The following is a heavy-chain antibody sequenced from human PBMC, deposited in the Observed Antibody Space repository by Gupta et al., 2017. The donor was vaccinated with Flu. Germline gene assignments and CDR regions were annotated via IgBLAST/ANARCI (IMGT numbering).Heavy chain of an antibody. CDR1: GGSISSGSYY. Sequence: QVQLQESGPGLVKPSQTLSLTCTVSGGSISSGSYYWSWIRQPAGKGLEWIGRIYTSGSTNYNPSLKSRVTISVDTSKNQFSLKLSSVTAADTAVYYCAREALGSSGYYYLYWGQGTLVTVSS. CDR2: IYTSGST. D-gene: IGHD3-22*01. CDR3: AREALGSSGYYYLY. J-gene: IGHJ4*02. V-gene: IGHV4-61*02.